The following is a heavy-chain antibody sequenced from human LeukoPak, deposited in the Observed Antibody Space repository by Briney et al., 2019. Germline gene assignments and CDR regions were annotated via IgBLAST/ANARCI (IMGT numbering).Heavy chain of an antibody. CDR1: DFSFITYA. CDR3: AKDDAWLRFGE. J-gene: IGHJ4*02. D-gene: IGHD3-10*01. Sequence: WGSLRLSCAGSDFSFITYAMSWVRQAPGKGLEWVSTITGRGDATYYADSVKGRFTISRDNSKNTLYLEVISLTAEDTAVYYCAKDDAWLRFGEWSQGTLVTVSS. CDR2: ITGRGDAT. V-gene: IGHV3-23*01.